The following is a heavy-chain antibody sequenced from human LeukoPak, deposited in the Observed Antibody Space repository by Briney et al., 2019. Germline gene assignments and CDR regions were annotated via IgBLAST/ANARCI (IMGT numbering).Heavy chain of an antibody. CDR1: GGTFSSYA. CDR3: ARDLYGIAAAGTNWYFDL. D-gene: IGHD6-13*01. V-gene: IGHV1-69*13. J-gene: IGHJ2*01. Sequence: GASVTVSCKASGGTFSSYAISWVRQAPGQGLEWMGGIIPIFGTANYAQKFQGRVTITADESTSTAYMELSSLRSEDTAVYYCARDLYGIAAAGTNWYFDLWGRGTLVTVSS. CDR2: IIPIFGTA.